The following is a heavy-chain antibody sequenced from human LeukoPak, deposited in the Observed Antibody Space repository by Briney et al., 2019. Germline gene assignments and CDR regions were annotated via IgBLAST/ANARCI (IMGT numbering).Heavy chain of an antibody. Sequence: SETLSLTCAVYGGSFSGYYWSWIRQPPGKGLEWIGEINHSGSTNYNPSLKSRVTISVDTSKNQFSLRLSSVTAADTAVYYCARGGLGATIRGRSNYFDYWGQGTLVTVSS. CDR2: INHSGST. CDR1: GGSFSGYY. CDR3: ARGGLGATIRGRSNYFDY. D-gene: IGHD1-26*01. V-gene: IGHV4-34*01. J-gene: IGHJ4*02.